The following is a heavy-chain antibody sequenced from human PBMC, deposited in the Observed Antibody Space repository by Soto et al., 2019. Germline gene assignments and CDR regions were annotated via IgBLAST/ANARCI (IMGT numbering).Heavy chain of an antibody. CDR3: ARDKITGLPDY. J-gene: IGHJ4*02. Sequence: ASETLSLTCAVYGGSFSGYYWTWIRQPPGTGLEWIGEINHSGSTNYNPSLKSRVTISVDTSKNQFSLKLTSVTAADTAVYYCARDKITGLPDYWGQGTLVTVSS. CDR1: GGSFSGYY. V-gene: IGHV4-34*01. D-gene: IGHD2-8*02. CDR2: INHSGST.